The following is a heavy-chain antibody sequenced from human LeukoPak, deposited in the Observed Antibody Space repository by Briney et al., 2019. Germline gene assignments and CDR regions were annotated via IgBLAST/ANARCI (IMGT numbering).Heavy chain of an antibody. Sequence: ASVKVSCKVSGYTLTELSMHWVRQAPGKGLEWMGGFDPEDGETIYAQKFQGRVTMTRDTSTSTVYMELSSLRSDDTAVYYCARYVVVSNYYYYGMDVWGQGTTVTVSS. CDR1: GYTLTELS. D-gene: IGHD2-15*01. J-gene: IGHJ6*02. CDR2: FDPEDGET. CDR3: ARYVVVSNYYYYGMDV. V-gene: IGHV1-24*01.